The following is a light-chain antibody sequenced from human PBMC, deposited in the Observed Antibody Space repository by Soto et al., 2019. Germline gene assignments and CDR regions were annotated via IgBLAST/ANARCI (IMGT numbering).Light chain of an antibody. J-gene: IGKJ1*01. CDR2: DAS. CDR1: QDISNY. V-gene: IGKV1-33*01. Sequence: DIQMTQSPSSLSASVGDRVTITCQASQDISNYLNWYQQKPGKAPKLRIYDASKLETGVPSRFSDSGSVTDFTFTISSLQPQDIATYYCQHYDNLLWTFGQGTKVQIK. CDR3: QHYDNLLWT.